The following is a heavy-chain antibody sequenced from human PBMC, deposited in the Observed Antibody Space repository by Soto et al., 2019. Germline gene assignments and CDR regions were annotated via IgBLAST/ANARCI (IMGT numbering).Heavy chain of an antibody. V-gene: IGHV3-23*01. CDR2: ISGSGGST. D-gene: IGHD6-19*01. J-gene: IGHJ1*01. CDR1: GFTFSSYA. Sequence: GGSLRLSCAASGFTFSSYAMSWVRQAPGKGLEWVSAISGSGGSTYYADSVKGRFTISRDNSKNTLYLQMNSLRAEDTAVYYCAKDLAFIAVAGTHSQHWGQGTLVTVSS. CDR3: AKDLAFIAVAGTHSQH.